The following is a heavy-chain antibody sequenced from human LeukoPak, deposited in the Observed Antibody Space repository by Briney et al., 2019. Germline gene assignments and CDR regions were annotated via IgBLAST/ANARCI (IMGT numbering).Heavy chain of an antibody. CDR1: GFTFSNYA. CDR2: ISGSGGST. V-gene: IGHV3-23*01. CDR3: AKDRAVAAAGDH. J-gene: IGHJ4*02. D-gene: IGHD6-13*01. Sequence: GGSLRLSCAASGFTFSNYAMSWVRQAPGKGLEWVSAISGSGGSTFYGDSVKGRFTISRDNSKNTLYLQMNSLRAEDMAVYYCAKDRAVAAAGDHWGQGTLVTVSS.